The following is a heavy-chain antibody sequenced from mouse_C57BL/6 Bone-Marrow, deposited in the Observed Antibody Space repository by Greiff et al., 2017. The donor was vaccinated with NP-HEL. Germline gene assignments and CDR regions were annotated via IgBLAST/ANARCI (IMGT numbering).Heavy chain of an antibody. Sequence: QVQLQQSGAELVKPGASVKLSCKASGYTFTSYWMHWVKQRPGQGLEWIGMIHPNSGSTNYNEKFKSKATLTVDKSSSTAYMQLSSLTSEDSAVYYCAREGGFTTVVATRYFDVWGTGTTVTVSS. D-gene: IGHD1-1*01. CDR2: IHPNSGST. CDR1: GYTFTSYW. J-gene: IGHJ1*03. CDR3: AREGGFTTVVATRYFDV. V-gene: IGHV1-64*01.